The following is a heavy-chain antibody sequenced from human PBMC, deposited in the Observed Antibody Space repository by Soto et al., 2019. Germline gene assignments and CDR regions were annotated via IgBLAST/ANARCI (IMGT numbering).Heavy chain of an antibody. J-gene: IGHJ3*02. CDR1: GYSFTSYW. Sequence: PGESLKISCKGSGYSFTSYWIGWVRQMPGKGLEWMGIIYPGDSETRYSPSFQGQVTISADKSMSTAYLQWNSLKASDTAMFYCARGRDDARDGLDIWGQGTMVTVSS. CDR3: ARGRDDARDGLDI. V-gene: IGHV5-51*01. CDR2: IYPGDSET.